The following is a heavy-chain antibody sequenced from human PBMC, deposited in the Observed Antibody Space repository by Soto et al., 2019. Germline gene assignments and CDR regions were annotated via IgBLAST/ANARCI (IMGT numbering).Heavy chain of an antibody. CDR3: AASALVAAPH. V-gene: IGHV3-11*01. CDR1: AFTFSDYY. J-gene: IGHJ4*02. Sequence: PGGSLRLSCAASAFTFSDYYMGWIRQAPGKGLEWLSYISGNGNTIYYADSVKGRFTVSRDNAKNLLYLQMNSLRVEDTAVYYCAASALVAAPHWGQGALVTVSS. CDR2: ISGNGNTI. D-gene: IGHD2-15*01.